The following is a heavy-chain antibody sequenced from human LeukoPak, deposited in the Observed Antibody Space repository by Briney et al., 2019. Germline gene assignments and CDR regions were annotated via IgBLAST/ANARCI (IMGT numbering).Heavy chain of an antibody. CDR2: INHSGST. Sequence: SETLSLTCAVYGGSFSGYYWSWIRQPPGKGLEWIGEINHSGSTNYNPSLESRVTISVDTSKNQFSLKLSSVTAADTAVYYCARLSRGEYDFWSGYGPSYMDVWGKGTTVTVSS. V-gene: IGHV4-34*01. J-gene: IGHJ6*03. D-gene: IGHD3-3*01. CDR3: ARLSRGEYDFWSGYGPSYMDV. CDR1: GGSFSGYY.